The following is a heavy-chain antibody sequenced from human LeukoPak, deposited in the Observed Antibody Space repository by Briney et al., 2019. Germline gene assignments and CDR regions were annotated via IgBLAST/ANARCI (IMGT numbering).Heavy chain of an antibody. V-gene: IGHV1-8*01. CDR1: GYTFTSYD. J-gene: IGHJ4*02. D-gene: IGHD3-10*01. CDR3: ARTGGSGSEIYDAFDY. CDR2: MNPNSGNT. Sequence: GASVKVSCKASGYTFTSYDINWVRQATGQGLERMGWMNPNSGNTGYAQKFQGRVTMTRNTSISTAYMELSSLRSEDTAVYYCARTGGSGSEIYDAFDYWGQGTLVTVSS.